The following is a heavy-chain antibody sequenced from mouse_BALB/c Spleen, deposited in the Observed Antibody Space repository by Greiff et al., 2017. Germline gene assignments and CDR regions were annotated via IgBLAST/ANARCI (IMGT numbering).Heavy chain of an antibody. CDR2: IWGGGST. Sequence: VKLVESGPGLVAPSQSLSITCTVSGFSLTDYGVSWIRQPPGKGLEWLGVIWGGGSTYYNSALKSRLSISKDNSKSQVFLKMNSLQTDDTAMYYCAKQLGWGTGRYFDVWGAGTTVTVSA. CDR1: GFSLTDYG. D-gene: IGHD3-3*01. J-gene: IGHJ1*01. V-gene: IGHV2-6-5*01. CDR3: AKQLGWGTGRYFDV.